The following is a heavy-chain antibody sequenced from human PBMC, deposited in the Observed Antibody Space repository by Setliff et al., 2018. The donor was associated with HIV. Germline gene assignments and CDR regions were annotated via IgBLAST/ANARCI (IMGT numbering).Heavy chain of an antibody. Sequence: PSETLSLTCAVYGGSFSGYYWTWIRQSPGEGLEWIGESNHNGNTNCNSSLKSRVTISIDTSKNQFSLKLTSVTAADTAVYYCARQVSIPGVAITPVDYWGQGALVTVS. CDR2: SNHNGNT. CDR1: GGSFSGYY. V-gene: IGHV4-34*01. CDR3: ARQVSIPGVAITPVDY. D-gene: IGHD5-12*01. J-gene: IGHJ4*02.